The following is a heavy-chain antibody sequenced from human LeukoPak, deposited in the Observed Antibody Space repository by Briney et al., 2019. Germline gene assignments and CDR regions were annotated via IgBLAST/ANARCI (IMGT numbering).Heavy chain of an antibody. Sequence: GGSLRLSCATSGFSFSSYAMSWVRQAPGKGLEWVSSISSSSSYIYYADSVKGRFTISRDNAKNSLYLQMNSLRAEDTAVYYCAREDYYYDSSGYWRPFDYWGQGTLVTVSS. CDR1: GFSFSSYA. CDR2: ISSSSSYI. V-gene: IGHV3-21*01. CDR3: AREDYYYDSSGYWRPFDY. J-gene: IGHJ4*02. D-gene: IGHD3-22*01.